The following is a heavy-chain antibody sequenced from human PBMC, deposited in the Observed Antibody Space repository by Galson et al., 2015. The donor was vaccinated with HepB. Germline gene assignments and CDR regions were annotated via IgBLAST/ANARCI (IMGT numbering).Heavy chain of an antibody. Sequence: SLRLSCAASGFTFSGNAMHWVRQPPGKGLEWVAVISSDGNNKYYADSVKGRFTISRDNSENTLDLLMNSLKREDTAVYYCARDFLNVAAGPFRRPFLFDYWGQGTLVTVSS. J-gene: IGHJ4*02. D-gene: IGHD6-13*01. V-gene: IGHV3-30-3*01. CDR1: GFTFSGNA. CDR3: ARDFLNVAAGPFRRPFLFDY. CDR2: ISSDGNNK.